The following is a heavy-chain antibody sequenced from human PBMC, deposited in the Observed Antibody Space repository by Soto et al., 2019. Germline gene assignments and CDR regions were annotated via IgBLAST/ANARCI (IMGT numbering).Heavy chain of an antibody. Sequence: QVQLVESGGGVVQPGRSLRLSSAASGFMFSIYGMHWVRQAPGKGLEWVAFIGSDGSKQYYADSVKGRFTVSRDNSKNTLYLQMNSLRADDTAVYYCARDQPIDYWGQGALVTVSA. J-gene: IGHJ4*02. CDR2: IGSDGSKQ. CDR1: GFMFSIYG. V-gene: IGHV3-33*01. CDR3: ARDQPIDY.